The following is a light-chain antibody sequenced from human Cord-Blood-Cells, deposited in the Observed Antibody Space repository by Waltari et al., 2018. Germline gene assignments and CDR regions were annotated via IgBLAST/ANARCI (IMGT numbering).Light chain of an antibody. CDR3: QQYGSSPGFT. V-gene: IGKV3-20*01. CDR2: GAS. Sequence: EIVLTQSPGTLSLSPGERATLSCRASQSVSSSYLAWYQQKPGQAPRLLIYGASSRATGIPDRFSCSGSGTVFTLTISRLEPEDFAVYYCQQYGSSPGFTFGPGTKVDIK. CDR1: QSVSSSY. J-gene: IGKJ3*01.